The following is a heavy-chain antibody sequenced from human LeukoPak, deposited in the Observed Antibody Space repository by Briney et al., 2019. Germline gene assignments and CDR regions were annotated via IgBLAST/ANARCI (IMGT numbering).Heavy chain of an antibody. V-gene: IGHV4-30-4*01. CDR2: IYYSGST. CDR1: GGSISSGDYY. Sequence: SQTLSLTCTVSGGSISSGDYYWSWIRQPPGKGLEWIGYIYYSGSTYYNPSLKSRVTISVDTSKNQFSLKLSSVTAADTAVYYCARGLTGGVIYFDYWGQGTLVTVSS. D-gene: IGHD7-27*01. J-gene: IGHJ4*02. CDR3: ARGLTGGVIYFDY.